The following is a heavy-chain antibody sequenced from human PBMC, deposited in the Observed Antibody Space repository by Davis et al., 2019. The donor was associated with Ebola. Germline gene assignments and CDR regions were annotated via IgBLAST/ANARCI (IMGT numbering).Heavy chain of an antibody. J-gene: IGHJ4*02. CDR1: GFTFSDYY. Sequence: GESLKISCAASGFTFSDYYMSWIRQAPGKGLEWVSSISSSSSYIYYADSVKGRFTISRDNSKKSLFLQMNSLRVEDTAVYYCARGGQISDYWGQGTLVTVSS. CDR2: ISSSSSYI. CDR3: ARGGQISDY. V-gene: IGHV3-11*06.